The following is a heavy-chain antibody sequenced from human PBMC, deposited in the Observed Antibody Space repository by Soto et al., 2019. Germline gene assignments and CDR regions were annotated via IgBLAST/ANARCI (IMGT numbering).Heavy chain of an antibody. D-gene: IGHD2-21*01. Sequence: SETLSLTCSVFGDSISRHYWSWIRQPAGKGLEYIRRIYNSGLINYNPSLESRVSMSVDPSKNQISLKLTSATAADTAIYYCARGPFCGEECYFAYWGQGTLVTVSS. CDR2: IYNSGLI. J-gene: IGHJ4*02. CDR3: ARGPFCGEECYFAY. V-gene: IGHV4-4*07. CDR1: GDSISRHY.